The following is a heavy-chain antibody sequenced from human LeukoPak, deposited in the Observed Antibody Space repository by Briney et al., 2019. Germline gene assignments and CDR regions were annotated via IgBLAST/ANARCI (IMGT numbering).Heavy chain of an antibody. CDR3: ARDREAAAVDTAMVRSFDY. Sequence: GGSLRLSCAASRFTFSSYSMNWVRQAPGKGLEWVSSISSSSSYIYYADSVKGRFTISRDNAKNSLYLQMNSLRAEDTAVYYCARDREAAAVDTAMVRSFDYWGQGTLVTVSS. J-gene: IGHJ4*02. V-gene: IGHV3-21*01. D-gene: IGHD5-18*01. CDR1: RFTFSSYS. CDR2: ISSSSSYI.